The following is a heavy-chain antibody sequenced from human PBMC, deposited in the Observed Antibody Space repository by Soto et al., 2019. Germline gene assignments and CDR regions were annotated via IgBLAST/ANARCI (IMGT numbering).Heavy chain of an antibody. V-gene: IGHV5-51*01. J-gene: IGHJ6*02. D-gene: IGHD2-2*02. CDR1: EYTFANYW. CDR3: ARQGCSSTSCYIWGYYYYGMDV. CDR2: IYPGDSDT. Sequence: PGASLKISCKGSEYTFANYWIGWVRQMPGKGLEWMGIIYPGDSDTRDSPSFQGQVTISADKSISTAYLQWSSLKASDTAMYSCARQGCSSTSCYIWGYYYYGMDVWGQGTTVTVSS.